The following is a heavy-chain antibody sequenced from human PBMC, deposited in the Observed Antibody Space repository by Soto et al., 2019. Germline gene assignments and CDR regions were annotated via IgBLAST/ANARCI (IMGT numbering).Heavy chain of an antibody. J-gene: IGHJ6*02. CDR3: AITRGGVVVAAKAYYYGMDV. V-gene: IGHV1-18*04. CDR1: GYTFTSYG. CDR2: ISAYNGNT. D-gene: IGHD2-15*01. Sequence: QVQLVQSGAEVKKPGASVKVSCKASGYTFTSYGISWVRQAPGQGLEWMGWISAYNGNTNYAQKLQGRVTMTTDTATRKAYVELGSLRSDDTVVYYCAITRGGVVVAAKAYYYGMDVWGQGTTVTVSS.